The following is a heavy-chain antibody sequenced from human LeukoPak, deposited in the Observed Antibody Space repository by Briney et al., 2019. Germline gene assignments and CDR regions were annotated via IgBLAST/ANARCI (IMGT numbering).Heavy chain of an antibody. V-gene: IGHV3-23*01. CDR2: ISVSGDWT. J-gene: IGHJ4*02. CDR3: SNYRQSITGAGNSREFADY. Sequence: PGGSLRLSWEASGFTFSSYYMIWVRPAPGEGLEWVSVISVSGDWTYYPDSGKGRFTLSKDNSKNTLYLQMNSLRAEDTALYYLSNYRQSITGAGNSREFADYWGQGTLVTVSS. D-gene: IGHD6-13*01. CDR1: GFTFSSYY.